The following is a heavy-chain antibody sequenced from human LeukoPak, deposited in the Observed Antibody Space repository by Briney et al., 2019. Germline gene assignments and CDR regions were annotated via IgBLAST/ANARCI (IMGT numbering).Heavy chain of an antibody. CDR1: GGSISSSSYY. D-gene: IGHD3-10*01. CDR3: AKASLMDYYGSGPSEPYYYGMDV. CDR2: IYYSGST. Sequence: SETLSLTCTVSGGSISSSSYYWGWIRQPPGKGLEWIGIIYYSGSTYYNPSLKTRVTISVDTSKNQFSLKLSSVTAADTAVYYCAKASLMDYYGSGPSEPYYYGMDVWGQGTTVTVSS. V-gene: IGHV4-39*01. J-gene: IGHJ6*02.